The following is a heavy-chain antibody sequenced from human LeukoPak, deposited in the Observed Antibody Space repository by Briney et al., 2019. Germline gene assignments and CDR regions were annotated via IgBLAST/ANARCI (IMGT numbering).Heavy chain of an antibody. CDR2: INPSGGST. CDR3: AREIAAAGTCFDY. J-gene: IGHJ4*02. CDR1: GFTFTSYY. Sequence: ASVKVSCKASGFTFTSYYIHWVRQAPGQGLEWMGKINPSGGSTSYAQKFQGRVTMTRDTSTSTVYMELSSLRSEDTAVYYCAREIAAAGTCFDYWGQGTLVTVSS. D-gene: IGHD6-13*01. V-gene: IGHV1-46*01.